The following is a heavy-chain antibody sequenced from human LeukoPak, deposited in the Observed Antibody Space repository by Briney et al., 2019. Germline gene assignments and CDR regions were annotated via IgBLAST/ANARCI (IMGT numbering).Heavy chain of an antibody. CDR2: ISSSGSNT. V-gene: IGHV3-23*01. Sequence: PGGSLRLSCAASGFTLSSYALSWVRQAPGKGLEWVSSISSSGSNTFYADSVKGRFTISRDNSKNTLYLQMNSLRAEDTAVYYCAKDIGYQLLFGPGYYMDVWGKGTTVTVSS. J-gene: IGHJ6*03. CDR1: GFTLSSYA. CDR3: AKDIGYQLLFGPGYYMDV. D-gene: IGHD2-2*01.